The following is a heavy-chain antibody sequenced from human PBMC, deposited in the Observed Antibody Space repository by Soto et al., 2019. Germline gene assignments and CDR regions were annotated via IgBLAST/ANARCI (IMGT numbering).Heavy chain of an antibody. CDR2: INHSGST. J-gene: IGHJ5*02. V-gene: IGHV4-34*01. CDR1: GGSFSGYY. D-gene: IGHD6-6*01. CDR3: ARGVRASIAARRNWFDP. Sequence: QVQLQQWGAGLLKPSETLSLTCAVYGGSFSGYYWSWIRQPPGKGLAWIGEINHSGSTNYNPSLKSRVTISVDTSKNQFSLKLSSVTAADTAVYYCARGVRASIAARRNWFDPWGQGTLVTVSS.